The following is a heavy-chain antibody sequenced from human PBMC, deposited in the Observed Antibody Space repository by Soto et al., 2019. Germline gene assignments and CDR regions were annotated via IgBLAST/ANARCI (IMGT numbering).Heavy chain of an antibody. CDR3: AKEPTQQLVPFDY. Sequence: EVQLLESGGGLVQPGGSLRLSCAASGFTFSSYAMSWVRQAPGKGLQWVSAISGSGGSTYYADSVKGRFTISRDNSKNTLYLHMNSLRAEDTAVYYCAKEPTQQLVPFDYWGQGTLVTVSS. CDR2: ISGSGGST. J-gene: IGHJ4*02. CDR1: GFTFSSYA. V-gene: IGHV3-23*01. D-gene: IGHD6-13*01.